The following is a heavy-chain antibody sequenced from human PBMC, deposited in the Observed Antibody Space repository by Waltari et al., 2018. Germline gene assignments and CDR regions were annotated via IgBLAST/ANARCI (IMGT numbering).Heavy chain of an antibody. Sequence: QVQLVQSGAEVKKPGSSVKVSCKASGGTLSSYTVTWVRQAPGQGLEWMGSINPNSGGTNYAQKFQGRVTMTRDTSISTAYMELSRLRSDDTAVYYCARVPEEGDTKDAFDIWGQGTMVTVSS. CDR1: GGTLSSYT. CDR2: INPNSGGT. V-gene: IGHV1-2*02. J-gene: IGHJ3*02. CDR3: ARVPEEGDTKDAFDI. D-gene: IGHD1-26*01.